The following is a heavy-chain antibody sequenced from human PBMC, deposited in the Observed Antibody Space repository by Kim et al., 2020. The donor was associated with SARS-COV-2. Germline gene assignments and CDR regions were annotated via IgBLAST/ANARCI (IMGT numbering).Heavy chain of an antibody. J-gene: IGHJ4*02. CDR1: GFTFSRYA. D-gene: IGHD3-16*01. CDR2: VNNGGNA. V-gene: IGHV3-23*01. CDR3: AKDHESFGWPTFDY. Sequence: GGSLRLSCEGSGFTFSRYAISWVRQAPGRGPEWVASVNNGGNAYYADSVKGRFTVSRDNGKNMLYLQMDSLRAEDTALYYCAKDHESFGWPTFDYWGRGT.